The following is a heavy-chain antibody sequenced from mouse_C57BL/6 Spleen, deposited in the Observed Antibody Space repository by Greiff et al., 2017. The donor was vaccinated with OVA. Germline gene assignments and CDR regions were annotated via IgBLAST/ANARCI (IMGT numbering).Heavy chain of an antibody. Sequence: EVQLQQSGGGLVKPGGSLKLSCAASGFTFSSYAMSWVRQTPEKRLEWVATISDGGSSTYYPDNVKGRFTISRDNAKNNLYLQMSHLKSEDTAMYYCARDHYEDWYFDVWGTGTTVTVSS. CDR1: GFTFSSYA. J-gene: IGHJ1*03. CDR3: ARDHYEDWYFDV. V-gene: IGHV5-4*01. CDR2: ISDGGSST. D-gene: IGHD2-4*01.